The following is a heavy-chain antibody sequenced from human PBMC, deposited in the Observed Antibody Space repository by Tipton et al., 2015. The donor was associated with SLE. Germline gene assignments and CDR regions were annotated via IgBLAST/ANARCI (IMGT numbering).Heavy chain of an antibody. V-gene: IGHV3-21*03. CDR1: GFTFSSYS. D-gene: IGHD3-22*01. CDR3: GRVTGGIAVGRSGYYWASYFDY. J-gene: IGHJ4*02. CDR2: ISSSSSYI. Sequence: SLRLSCAASGFTFSSYSMNWVRQAPGKGLEWVSSISSSSSYIYYADSVKGRFTISRDNAKNSLYLQMNSLRAEDTAVYYCGRVTGGIAVGRSGYYWASYFDYWGQGTLVTVSS.